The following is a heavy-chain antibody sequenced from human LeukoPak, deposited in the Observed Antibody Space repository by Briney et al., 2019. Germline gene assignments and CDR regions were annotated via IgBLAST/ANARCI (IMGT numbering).Heavy chain of an antibody. D-gene: IGHD3-22*01. CDR1: GFTFSSYS. CDR2: ISSSSSYI. Sequence: KAGGSLRLSCAASGFTFSSYSMNWVRQAPGKGLEWVSSISSSSSYIYYADSVKGRFTISRDNAKNSLYLQMNSLRAEDTSVYYCARDYYNSRGYYYEYYFDYWGQGTQVTVSS. J-gene: IGHJ4*02. CDR3: ARDYYNSRGYYYEYYFDY. V-gene: IGHV3-21*01.